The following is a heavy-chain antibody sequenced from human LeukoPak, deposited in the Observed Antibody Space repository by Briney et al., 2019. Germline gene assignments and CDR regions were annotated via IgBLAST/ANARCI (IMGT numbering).Heavy chain of an antibody. Sequence: GGSLTLSCAVSGFTFSSYGLHWVRQAPGKGLEWVAVIWYDGSNEYYADSVKGRFTISRDISKNTLYLQMNSLRAEDTAVYYCARDWSGYCSGGICYSRAFDIWGQGTMVTVSS. CDR1: GFTFSSYG. D-gene: IGHD2-15*01. V-gene: IGHV3-33*01. CDR3: ARDWSGYCSGGICYSRAFDI. J-gene: IGHJ3*02. CDR2: IWYDGSNE.